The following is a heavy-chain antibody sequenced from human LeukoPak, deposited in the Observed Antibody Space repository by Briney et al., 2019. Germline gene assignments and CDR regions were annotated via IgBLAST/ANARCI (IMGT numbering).Heavy chain of an antibody. V-gene: IGHV3-23*01. CDR3: AGEYYYDSSGSPGGALFDY. CDR1: GFTFSSYA. D-gene: IGHD3-22*01. Sequence: GGSLRLSCAASGFTFSSYAMSWVRQAPGKGLEWVSAISGSGGRTYYADSVKGRFTISRDNYKNTLYLQMNSLRAEDTAVYYCAGEYYYDSSGSPGGALFDYWGQGTLVTVSS. J-gene: IGHJ4*02. CDR2: ISGSGGRT.